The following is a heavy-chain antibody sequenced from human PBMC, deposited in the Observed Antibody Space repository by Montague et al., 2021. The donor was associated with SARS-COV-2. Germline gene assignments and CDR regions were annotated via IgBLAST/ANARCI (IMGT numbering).Heavy chain of an antibody. V-gene: IGHV4-34*01. CDR3: ARCQQGVNMEVVVIGFCYYMDV. Sequence: SETLSLTCAVSGGSFSGFYWSWVRQPPGEGLEWIGEINQSGSINYNPSLKSRVTILVDSSKNQFSLKLTFVTAADTAVYYCARCQQGVNMEVVVIGFCYYMDVWGKGNTVTVSS. CDR2: INQSGSI. J-gene: IGHJ6*03. CDR1: GGSFSGFY. D-gene: IGHD3-22*01.